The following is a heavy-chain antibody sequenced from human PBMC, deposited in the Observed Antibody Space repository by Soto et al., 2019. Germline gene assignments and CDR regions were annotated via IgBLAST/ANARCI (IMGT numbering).Heavy chain of an antibody. J-gene: IGHJ6*02. CDR2: INHSGST. D-gene: IGHD6-6*01. Sequence: QVQLQQWGAGLLKPSETLSLTCAVYGGSFSGCYWSWIRQPPGKGLEWMGEINHSGSTKYNPSLKSGVTTSVETAKNPCSRKLSSVTAADTAMYFCARWSADRREGRGKSHYGMDIWGQGTAVTVSS. CDR1: GGSFSGCY. V-gene: IGHV4-34*01. CDR3: ARWSADRREGRGKSHYGMDI.